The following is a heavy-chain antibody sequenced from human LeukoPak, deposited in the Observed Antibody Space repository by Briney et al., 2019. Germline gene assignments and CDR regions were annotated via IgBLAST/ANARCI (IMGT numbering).Heavy chain of an antibody. J-gene: IGHJ3*02. CDR3: ARLHSSGWYGGDAFDI. D-gene: IGHD6-19*01. CDR1: GYTFTSYD. V-gene: IGHV1-8*01. Sequence: GASVKVSCKASGYTFTSYDINWVRQATGQGLEWMGLMNPNSGNTGYAQKFQGRVTMTRNTSISTAYMELRSLRSEDTAVYYCARLHSSGWYGGDAFDIWGQGTMVTVSS. CDR2: MNPNSGNT.